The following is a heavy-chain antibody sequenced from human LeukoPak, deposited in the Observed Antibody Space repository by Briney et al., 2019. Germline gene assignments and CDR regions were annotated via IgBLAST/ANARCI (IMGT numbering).Heavy chain of an antibody. V-gene: IGHV4-30-4*01. CDR2: IYYSGST. D-gene: IGHD4-17*01. CDR1: GGSISSGDYY. CDR3: ARDPSYGVGNWFDP. Sequence: PSETLSLTCTVSGGSISSGDYYWSWIRQPPGKGLEWIGYIYYSGSTYYNPSLKSRVTISVDTSKNQFSLKLSSVTAADTAVYYCARDPSYGVGNWFDPWGQGTLVTVSS. J-gene: IGHJ5*02.